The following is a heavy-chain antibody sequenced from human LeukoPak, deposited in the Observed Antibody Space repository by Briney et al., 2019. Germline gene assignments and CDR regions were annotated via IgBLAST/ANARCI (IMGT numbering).Heavy chain of an antibody. CDR2: ISSSGSTI. J-gene: IGHJ5*02. Sequence: GGSLRLSCAASGFTFSSREMNWVRQAPGKGLEWVSYISSSGSTIYYADSVKGRFTISRDNAKNSLYLQMNSLRAEDTAVYYCARRLGYSYGLYFSPWGQGTLVTVSS. V-gene: IGHV3-48*03. CDR3: ARRLGYSYGLYFSP. CDR1: GFTFSSRE. D-gene: IGHD5-18*01.